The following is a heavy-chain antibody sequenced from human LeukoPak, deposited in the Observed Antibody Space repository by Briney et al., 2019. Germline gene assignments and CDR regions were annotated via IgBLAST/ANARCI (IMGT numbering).Heavy chain of an antibody. CDR2: ISYDGSNK. J-gene: IGHJ4*02. V-gene: IGHV3-30*18. Sequence: TGGSLRLSCAASGLRFSDYYVSWIRQAPGKGLEWVAVISYDGSNKYYADSVKGRFIISRDNSKNTLYLKMNSLRAEDTAVYYCAKGGGYYDSRLDYWGQGTLVTVTS. D-gene: IGHD3-22*01. CDR1: GLRFSDYY. CDR3: AKGGGYYDSRLDY.